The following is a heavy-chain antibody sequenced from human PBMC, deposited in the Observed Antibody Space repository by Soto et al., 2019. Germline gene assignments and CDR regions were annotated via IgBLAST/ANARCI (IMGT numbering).Heavy chain of an antibody. V-gene: IGHV1-69*13. D-gene: IGHD3-16*01. CDR2: IIPIFGTA. J-gene: IGHJ6*02. CDR1: GGTFSSYA. CDR3: AREKARLKLGGNYYSARDV. Sequence: GASVKVSCKASGGTFSSYAISWVRQAPGQGLEWMGGIIPIFGTANYAQKFQGRVTITADESTSTAYMEVTSLRSEDTAVYYCAREKARLKLGGNYYSARDVGAQGTTVPVS.